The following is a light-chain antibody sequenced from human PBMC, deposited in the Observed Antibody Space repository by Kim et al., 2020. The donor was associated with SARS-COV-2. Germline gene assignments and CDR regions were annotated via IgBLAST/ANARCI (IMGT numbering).Light chain of an antibody. CDR2: GAS. CDR1: QSVSSTY. CDR3: QQYTSSPRT. J-gene: IGKJ4*01. Sequence: LSPGERATLSCRASQSVSSTYLAWYQQKPGQAPRLLIYGASSRATGIPDRFSGSGSGTDFTLTISRLEPEDFAVYYCQQYTSSPRTFGGGTKLEI. V-gene: IGKV3-20*01.